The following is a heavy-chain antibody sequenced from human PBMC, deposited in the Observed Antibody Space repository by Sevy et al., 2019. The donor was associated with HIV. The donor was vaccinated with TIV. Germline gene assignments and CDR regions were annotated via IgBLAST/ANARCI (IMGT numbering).Heavy chain of an antibody. D-gene: IGHD6-19*01. V-gene: IGHV4-59*01. CDR2: VHNGGST. CDR1: GDSITSYY. J-gene: IGHJ4*02. Sequence: SETLSLTCTVSGDSITSYYWAWIRQPPGKGLEWIGNVHNGGSTNYNPSLKSRLTFSVDTTNNQFSLKLGSVTVADTAVYFCARPHTSGWTRFEHWGQGILVTVSS. CDR3: ARPHTSGWTRFEH.